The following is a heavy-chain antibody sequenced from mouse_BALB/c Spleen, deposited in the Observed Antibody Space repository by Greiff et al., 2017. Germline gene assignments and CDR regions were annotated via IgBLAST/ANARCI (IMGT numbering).Heavy chain of an antibody. CDR3: ARRNWDEGFAY. CDR2: INPGSGGT. Sequence: QGQLQQSGAELVRPGTSVKVSCKASGYAFTNYLIEWVKQRPGQGLEWIGVINPGSGGTNYNEKFKGKATLTADKSSSTAYMQLSSLTSEDSAVYYCARRNWDEGFAYWGQGTLVTVSA. V-gene: IGHV1-54*01. CDR1: GYAFTNYL. J-gene: IGHJ3*01. D-gene: IGHD4-1*01.